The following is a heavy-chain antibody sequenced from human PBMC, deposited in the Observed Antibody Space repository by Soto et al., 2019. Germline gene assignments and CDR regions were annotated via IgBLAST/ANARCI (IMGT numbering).Heavy chain of an antibody. CDR2: IYYSGST. V-gene: IGHV4-59*01. J-gene: IGHJ4*02. CDR3: ARLLRGHVEPRLDV. D-gene: IGHD3-16*01. CDR1: GGSISSDY. Sequence: PSETLSLTCTVSGGSISSDYWSWIRQPPEKGLGWVGYIYYSGSTNYNPSLKSRVTISVDKSKNQFSLKLSSVTAADAAVYYCARLLRGHVEPRLDVWGQGTLVTVSS.